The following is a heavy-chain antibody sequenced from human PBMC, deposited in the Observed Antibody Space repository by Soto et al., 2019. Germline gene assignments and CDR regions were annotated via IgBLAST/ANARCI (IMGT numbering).Heavy chain of an antibody. D-gene: IGHD3-3*01. J-gene: IGHJ4*02. CDR3: ASWRGYSFDS. V-gene: IGHV3-23*01. CDR2: ISSSGDMA. Sequence: EVQLLESGGGLVQPGGSLRLSCAASGSTFSNSAMSWVRQAPGKGLKWVSSISSSGDMAVYADSVKGRFTIPRDNSKNRLYLQMNSLRAEDTAVYYCASWRGYSFDSWGQGTLATVSS. CDR1: GSTFSNSA.